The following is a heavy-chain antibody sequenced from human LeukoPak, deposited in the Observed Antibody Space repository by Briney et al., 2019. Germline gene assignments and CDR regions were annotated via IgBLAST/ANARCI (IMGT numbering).Heavy chain of an antibody. J-gene: IGHJ5*02. D-gene: IGHD1-14*01. CDR3: ARGPRNDP. Sequence: GASVTVSCKTSGYPFTTWQINWVRQAAGQGLEWMGWVQPNSGNAAYAQKFQGRVSMTRDTSISAAYMELSGLRFDDTAVYFCARGPRNDPWGQGTLVTVSS. V-gene: IGHV1-8*01. CDR1: GYPFTTWQ. CDR2: VQPNSGNA.